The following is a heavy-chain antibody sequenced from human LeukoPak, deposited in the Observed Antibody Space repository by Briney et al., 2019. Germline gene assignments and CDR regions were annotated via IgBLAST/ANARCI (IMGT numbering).Heavy chain of an antibody. J-gene: IGHJ5*02. D-gene: IGHD3-10*01. CDR2: INPNSGGT. CDR3: TRGSGPMSWVDP. Sequence: ASVKVSCKASGYTFSDYYMHWVRQAPGQGVEGMGWINPNSGGTNYAQKFQGRVTMTRDTSISTAYMDPNRLRSDDTAVYYCTRGSGPMSWVDPWGQGALVTVSS. V-gene: IGHV1-2*02. CDR1: GYTFSDYY.